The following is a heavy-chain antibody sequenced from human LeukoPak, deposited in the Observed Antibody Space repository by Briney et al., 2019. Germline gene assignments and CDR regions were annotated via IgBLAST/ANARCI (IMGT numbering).Heavy chain of an antibody. CDR2: IRGSGETT. D-gene: IGHD2-21*02. V-gene: IGHV3-23*01. Sequence: GGSLRLSCVASGITLSTHGVSWVRQAAGKGREWVSAIRGSGETTFYADSVKGPLTTSRDNSEHTLYMQTSRLTVEDTAISYCEIRGDNHELTWGQGTLVTVS. CDR1: GITLSTHG. CDR3: EIRGDNHELT. J-gene: IGHJ5*02.